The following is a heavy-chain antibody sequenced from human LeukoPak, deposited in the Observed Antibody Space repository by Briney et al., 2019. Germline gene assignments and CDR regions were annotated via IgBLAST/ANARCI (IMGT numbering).Heavy chain of an antibody. J-gene: IGHJ4*02. CDR2: ISGSGGTT. CDR3: ARERDGRFFDY. V-gene: IGHV3-23*01. Sequence: GGSLRLSCAVSGITLSNYGMSWVRQAPGKGLEWVAGISGSGGTTNYADSVKGRFTISRDNPKNSLHLQMNTLRAEDTAVYYCARERDGRFFDYWGQGTLVSVSS. D-gene: IGHD5-24*01. CDR1: GITLSNYG.